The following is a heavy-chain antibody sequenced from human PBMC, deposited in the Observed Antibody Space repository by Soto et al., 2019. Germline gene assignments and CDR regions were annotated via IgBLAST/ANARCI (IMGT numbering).Heavy chain of an antibody. V-gene: IGHV3-21*01. CDR2: ISSSSSYI. CDR3: ARDRGDYYYGMDV. D-gene: IGHD3-10*01. Sequence: EVQLVESGGGLVKPGGSLRLSCAASGFTFSSYSMNWVRQAPGKGLEWVSSISSSSSYIYYADSVKGRFTISRDNAKNSLYLQMNSLRAEETAVYYCARDRGDYYYGMDVWGQGTTVTVSS. J-gene: IGHJ6*02. CDR1: GFTFSSYS.